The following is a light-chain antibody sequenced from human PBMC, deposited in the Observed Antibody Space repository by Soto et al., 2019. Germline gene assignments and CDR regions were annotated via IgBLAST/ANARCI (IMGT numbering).Light chain of an antibody. CDR2: GAS. Sequence: EIVLTQSPGTLSLSPGEKPTPPSRPSQSVSSASLAGYQQPPGRAPRLFIYGASNRATGIPDRFSGRGSGTDFTLTITRLEPEDFAMYYCQHYGSSWTFGQGTKVENK. J-gene: IGKJ1*01. CDR3: QHYGSSWT. V-gene: IGKV3-20*01. CDR1: QSVSSAS.